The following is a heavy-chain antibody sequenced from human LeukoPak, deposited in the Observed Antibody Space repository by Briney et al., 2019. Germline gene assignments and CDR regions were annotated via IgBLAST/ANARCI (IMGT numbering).Heavy chain of an antibody. CDR2: VSASGGST. Sequence: GGSLRLSCAASGFTFSSYAMSWVRQAPGKGPEWVSDVSASGGSTYYADSVKGRFTISKDNSKNTLFLQMNSLRAEDTAVYYCAMAYYDFWSGDLDDYYYYMDVWGKGTTVTVSS. J-gene: IGHJ6*03. D-gene: IGHD3-3*01. CDR1: GFTFSSYA. V-gene: IGHV3-23*01. CDR3: AMAYYDFWSGDLDDYYYYMDV.